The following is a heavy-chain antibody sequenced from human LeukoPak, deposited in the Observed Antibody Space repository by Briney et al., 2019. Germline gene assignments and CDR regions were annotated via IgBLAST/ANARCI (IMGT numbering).Heavy chain of an antibody. CDR3: ARDYGDTAGAFDI. V-gene: IGHV4-34*01. D-gene: IGHD4-17*01. Sequence: SETLSLTCAVYGGSFSGYYWSWIRQPPGKGLEWIGEINHSGSTNYNPSLKSRVTISVDTSKNQFSLKLSSVPAADTAVYYCARDYGDTAGAFDIWGQGTMVTVSS. CDR1: GGSFSGYY. J-gene: IGHJ3*02. CDR2: INHSGST.